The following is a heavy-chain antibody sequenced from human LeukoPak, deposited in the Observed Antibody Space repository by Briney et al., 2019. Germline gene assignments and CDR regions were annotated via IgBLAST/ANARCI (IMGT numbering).Heavy chain of an antibody. CDR1: GGSISSYY. CDR2: IYTSGST. Sequence: SETLSLTYTVSGGSISSYYWSWIRQPPGKGLEWIGYIYTSGSTNYNPSLKSRVTISVDTSKNQFSLKLSSVTAADTAVYYCARQGYCSSTSCYMGGAYNWFDPWGQGTLVTVSS. D-gene: IGHD2-2*02. V-gene: IGHV4-4*09. J-gene: IGHJ5*02. CDR3: ARQGYCSSTSCYMGGAYNWFDP.